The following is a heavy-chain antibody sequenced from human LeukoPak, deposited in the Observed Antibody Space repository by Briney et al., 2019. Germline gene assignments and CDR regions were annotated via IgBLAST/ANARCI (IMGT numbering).Heavy chain of an antibody. Sequence: SQTLSLTCTVSGDSFSRGGFFWNWIRQLPGKGLEWIAYVYYSGTAYYNPSLKSRVSISVDASKNQCSLQLTSVTAADTAVYFCARGFYDVSAYFPFDSWGQGTLVSVSS. D-gene: IGHD3-22*01. V-gene: IGHV4-31*03. CDR2: VYYSGTA. J-gene: IGHJ4*02. CDR1: GDSFSRGGFF. CDR3: ARGFYDVSAYFPFDS.